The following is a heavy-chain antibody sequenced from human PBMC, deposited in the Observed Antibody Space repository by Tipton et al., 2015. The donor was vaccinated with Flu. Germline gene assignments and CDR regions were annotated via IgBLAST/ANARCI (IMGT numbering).Heavy chain of an antibody. D-gene: IGHD4-17*01. CDR1: GFTLTRYG. V-gene: IGHV3-23*01. Sequence: SLRLSCAVSGFTLTRYGMSWVRQAPGKGLEWISAFSVSGGATFFADSVKGRFTISRDYYKNTLYLQMNSLRAEDTAVYYCAKVSMTTRTYDTFHIWGQGTVVTVSS. CDR2: FSVSGGAT. CDR3: AKVSMTTRTYDTFHI. J-gene: IGHJ3*02.